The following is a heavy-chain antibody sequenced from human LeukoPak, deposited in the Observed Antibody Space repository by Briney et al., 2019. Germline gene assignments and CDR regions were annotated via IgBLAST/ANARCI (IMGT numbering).Heavy chain of an antibody. J-gene: IGHJ6*02. CDR2: IYYSGST. Sequence: ETLSLXXXXSGGSIXXYYWSWIRQPPGKGLEWIGYIYYSGSTNYNPSLKSRVTISVDTSKNQFSLKLSSVTAADTAVYYCARGRGAPGYYYYYGMDVWGQGTTVTVSS. D-gene: IGHD3-10*01. V-gene: IGHV4-59*12. CDR3: ARGRGAPGYYYYYGMDV. CDR1: GGSIXXYY.